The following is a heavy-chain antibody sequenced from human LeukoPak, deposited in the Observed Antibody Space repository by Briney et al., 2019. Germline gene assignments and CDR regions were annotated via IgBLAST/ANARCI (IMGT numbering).Heavy chain of an antibody. CDR2: IYSDGTA. J-gene: IGHJ4*02. Sequence: GGSLRLSCAASGFTVSSNYMSWVRQAPGKGLEWVSIIYSDGTAYYADSVKGRFTISRDNSKNTLYLQMNSLRAEDTAVYYCARAKVGAAGFFGYWGQGTLVTVSS. CDR3: ARAKVGAAGFFGY. D-gene: IGHD6-13*01. V-gene: IGHV3-53*01. CDR1: GFTVSSNY.